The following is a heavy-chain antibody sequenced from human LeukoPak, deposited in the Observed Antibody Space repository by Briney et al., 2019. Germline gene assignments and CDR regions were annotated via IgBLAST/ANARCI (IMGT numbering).Heavy chain of an antibody. D-gene: IGHD6-19*01. J-gene: IGHJ4*02. CDR3: ARGYSSGWYSTRGRFDY. CDR2: INHSGST. CDR1: GGSFSGYY. Sequence: SETLSLTCAVYGGSFSGYYWSWIHQPPGKGLEWIGEINHSGSTNYNPSLKSRVTISVDTSKNQFSLKLSSVTAADTAVYYCARGYSSGWYSTRGRFDYWGQGTLVTVSS. V-gene: IGHV4-34*01.